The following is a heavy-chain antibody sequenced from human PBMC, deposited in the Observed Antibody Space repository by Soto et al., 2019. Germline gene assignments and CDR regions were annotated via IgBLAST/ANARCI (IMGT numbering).Heavy chain of an antibody. CDR2: MSHSGTT. V-gene: IGHV4-38-2*01. CDR3: GRVYCSTTSCFINGMDF. D-gene: IGHD2-2*01. CDR1: GYSIGSGYN. Sequence: ETLSLTCAVTGYSIGSGYNWGWVRQPPGKGLEWIGSMSHSGTTYYNPSLQSRVTISADTSKNHFSLTLTSVTAADTAVYFCGRVYCSTTSCFINGMDFWGQGTTVTVSS. J-gene: IGHJ6*02.